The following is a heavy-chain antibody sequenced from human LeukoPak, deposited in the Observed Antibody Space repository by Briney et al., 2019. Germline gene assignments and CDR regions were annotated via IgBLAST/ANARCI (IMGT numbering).Heavy chain of an antibody. Sequence: PPETLSLTCTVSGGSISSSSYYWGWIRQPPGKGLEWIGSIYYSGSTYYNPSLKSRVTISVDTSKNQFSLKLSSVTAADTAVYYCARLGYSGSYYERAFDIWGQGTMVTVSS. V-gene: IGHV4-39*01. CDR1: GGSISSSSYY. D-gene: IGHD1-26*01. J-gene: IGHJ3*02. CDR2: IYYSGST. CDR3: ARLGYSGSYYERAFDI.